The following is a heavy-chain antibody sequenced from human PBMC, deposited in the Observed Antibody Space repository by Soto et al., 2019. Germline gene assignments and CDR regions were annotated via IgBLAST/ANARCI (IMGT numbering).Heavy chain of an antibody. CDR2: LTWNGEVL. Sequence: GGSLRLSCVASGFTFDDYAIHWVRQTPGKGLEWVSGLTWNGEVLGYADSVKGRFTISRDSAKNSLYLEMNSLRPEDTALYYCVKDSESSGYLTHLDYWGQGTLVTVSS. J-gene: IGHJ4*02. CDR3: VKDSESSGYLTHLDY. V-gene: IGHV3-9*01. CDR1: GFTFDDYA. D-gene: IGHD3-22*01.